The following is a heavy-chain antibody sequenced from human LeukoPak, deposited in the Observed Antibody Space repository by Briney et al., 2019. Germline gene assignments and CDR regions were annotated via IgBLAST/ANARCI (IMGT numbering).Heavy chain of an antibody. CDR2: IEEGGREK. J-gene: IGHJ4*02. CDR3: VRDSDRRSDY. D-gene: IGHD3-22*01. Sequence: GGSLRLSCSASGFTFSSYAMHWVRQAPGKGLEWVASIEEGGREKYYVDSVKVRFTISRDSAENSLYPQMNSLRAEDTAVYYCVRDSDRRSDYWGQGTLVTVSS. V-gene: IGHV3-7*05. CDR1: GFTFSSYA.